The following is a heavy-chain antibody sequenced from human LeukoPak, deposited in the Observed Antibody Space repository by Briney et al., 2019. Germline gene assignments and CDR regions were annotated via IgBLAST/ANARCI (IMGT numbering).Heavy chain of an antibody. V-gene: IGHV4-34*01. CDR1: GGSFCGYY. CDR2: INHSGST. Sequence: PSETLSLTCAVYGGSFCGYYWSWIRQPPGKGLEWIGEINHSGSTNYNPSLKSRVTISVDTSKNQFSLKLSSVTAADTAVYYCARVWGSSGDYWGQGTLVTVSS. D-gene: IGHD7-27*01. CDR3: ARVWGSSGDY. J-gene: IGHJ4*02.